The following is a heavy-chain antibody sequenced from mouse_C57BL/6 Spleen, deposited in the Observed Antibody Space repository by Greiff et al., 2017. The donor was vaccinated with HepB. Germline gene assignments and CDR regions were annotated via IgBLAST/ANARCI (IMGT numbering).Heavy chain of an antibody. J-gene: IGHJ3*01. D-gene: IGHD2-4*01. Sequence: EVQLQQSGPELVKPGASVKISCKASGYTFTDYYMNWVKQSHGKSLEWIGDINPNNGGTSYNQKFKGKATLTVDTSSSTAYMELRSLTSEDSAVYYCASPLYDYDPWFAYWGQGTLVTVSA. CDR3: ASPLYDYDPWFAY. V-gene: IGHV1-26*01. CDR1: GYTFTDYY. CDR2: INPNNGGT.